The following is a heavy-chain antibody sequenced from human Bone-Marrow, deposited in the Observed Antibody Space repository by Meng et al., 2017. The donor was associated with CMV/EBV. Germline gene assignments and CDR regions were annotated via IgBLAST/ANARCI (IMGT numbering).Heavy chain of an antibody. D-gene: IGHD3-3*01. Sequence: GGSLRLSCAASGFTFNNYGMHWVRQAPGKGLEWVAFIQYDGSNKYYADSVKGRFTISRDNSKNTLYLQMNSLRAEDTAVYYCAKGFDFWSGYYDGYWGQGTLVTASS. CDR2: IQYDGSNK. CDR3: AKGFDFWSGYYDGY. V-gene: IGHV3-30*02. J-gene: IGHJ4*02. CDR1: GFTFNNYG.